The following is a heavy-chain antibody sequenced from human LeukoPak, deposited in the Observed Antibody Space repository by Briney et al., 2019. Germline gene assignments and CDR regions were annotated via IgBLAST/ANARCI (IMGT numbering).Heavy chain of an antibody. Sequence: PGGSLRLSCAASGFTFSSYGMHWVRQAPGKGLEWVAFIRYDGSNKYYADSVKGRFTISRDNSKNTLYLQMNSLRAEDTAVYYCARDHADGSENFDYWGQGTLVTVSS. CDR1: GFTFSSYG. D-gene: IGHD3-10*01. CDR3: ARDHADGSENFDY. V-gene: IGHV3-30*02. CDR2: IRYDGSNK. J-gene: IGHJ4*02.